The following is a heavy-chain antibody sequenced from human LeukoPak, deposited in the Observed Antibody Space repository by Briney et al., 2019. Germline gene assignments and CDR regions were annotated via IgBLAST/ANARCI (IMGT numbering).Heavy chain of an antibody. J-gene: IGHJ4*02. D-gene: IGHD3-10*01. V-gene: IGHV3-23*01. CDR2: ISGSGGST. CDR3: AKVYPSRITMVRGVSYYFDY. CDR1: GFTFSSYS. Sequence: GGSLRLSCAASGFTFSSYSMNWVRQAPGKGLEWVSAISGSGGSTYYADSVKGRFTISRDNSKNTLYLQMNSLRAEDTAVYYCAKVYPSRITMVRGVSYYFDYWGQGTLVTVSS.